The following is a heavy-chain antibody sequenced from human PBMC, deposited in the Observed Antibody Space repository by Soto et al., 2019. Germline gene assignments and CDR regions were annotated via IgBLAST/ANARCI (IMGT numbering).Heavy chain of an antibody. J-gene: IGHJ4*03. Sequence: ASVKVSCKASGYTFTSYGISWVRQAPGQGLEWMGWISAYNGNTNYAQKLQGRVTMTTDTSTSTAYMELRSLRSDDTAVYYCGRVFAGNWIVHPSGGSFDCWGQGTKVNLSS. D-gene: IGHD1-1*01. CDR2: ISAYNGNT. CDR1: GYTFTSYG. V-gene: IGHV1-18*01. CDR3: GRVFAGNWIVHPSGGSFDC.